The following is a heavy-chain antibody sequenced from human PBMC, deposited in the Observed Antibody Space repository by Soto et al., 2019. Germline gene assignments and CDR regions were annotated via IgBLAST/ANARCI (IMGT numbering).Heavy chain of an antibody. CDR3: VKFRGRAYPYYYMDV. J-gene: IGHJ6*03. CDR1: GVTVSTYG. Sequence: DVQLLESGGGLVQRGGSLRLSCVTSGVTVSTYGMTWVRQAPGKGLEWVSYGGSGGSRYYAESVKGRFTISRDNSKNTLSLEMNSLRAEDTATYYCVKFRGRAYPYYYMDVWGKGTTVTVSS. D-gene: IGHD3-10*01. CDR2: GGSGGSR. V-gene: IGHV3-23*01.